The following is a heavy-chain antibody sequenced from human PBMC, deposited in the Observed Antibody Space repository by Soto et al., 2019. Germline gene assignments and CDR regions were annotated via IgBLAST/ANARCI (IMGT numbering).Heavy chain of an antibody. J-gene: IGHJ4*02. CDR1: GFTFSSYA. D-gene: IGHD3-16*01. Sequence: GGSLRLSCSASGFTFSSYAMHWVRQAPGKGLEYVSAISSNGGSTYYADSVKGRFTISRDNSKNTLYLQMNSLTAEDTAVYYCARDEINYDYIWGGYNYYFDYWGQGTLVTVSS. CDR3: ARDEINYDYIWGGYNYYFDY. V-gene: IGHV3-64*04. CDR2: ISSNGGST.